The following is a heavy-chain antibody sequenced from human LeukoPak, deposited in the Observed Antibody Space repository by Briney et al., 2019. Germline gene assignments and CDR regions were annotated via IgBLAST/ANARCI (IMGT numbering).Heavy chain of an antibody. V-gene: IGHV4-38-2*02. CDR1: GYSISSGYY. CDR2: IYHSGST. CDR3: ARRYGSGSSGTFDY. J-gene: IGHJ4*02. D-gene: IGHD3-10*01. Sequence: PSETLSLTCTVSGYSISSGYYWGWIRQPPGKGLEWLGSIYHSGSTYYNPSLKSRVTISVDTPKNQFSLKLSSVTAADTAVYYCARRYGSGSSGTFDYWGQGTLVTVSS.